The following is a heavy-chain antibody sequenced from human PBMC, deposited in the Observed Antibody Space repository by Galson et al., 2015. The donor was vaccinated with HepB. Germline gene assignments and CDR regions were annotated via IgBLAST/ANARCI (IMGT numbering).Heavy chain of an antibody. Sequence: SLRLSCAASGFTFSSYGMSWVRQAPGKGLEWVSAISGSGGDTYYADSVKGRFTISRDNSKNTLYLQMHRLRAEDTAVYYCAKQGPQTPYYYYYYMDAWGKGTTGTVS. V-gene: IGHV3-23*01. CDR1: GFTFSSYG. CDR2: ISGSGGDT. J-gene: IGHJ6*03. CDR3: AKQGPQTPYYYYYYMDA.